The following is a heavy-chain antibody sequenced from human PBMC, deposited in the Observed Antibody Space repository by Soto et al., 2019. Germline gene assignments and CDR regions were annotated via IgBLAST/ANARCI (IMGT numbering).Heavy chain of an antibody. Sequence: SETLSLTCTVSGASVTTYYWNWIRQSPGKGLEWIGNIFYSVSSNYDPSLESRVTISVDTSKNQFSLKLRSVTAADTAVYYCAKDFWRQLEHWLEGYYGMDVWGQGTTVTV. J-gene: IGHJ6*02. D-gene: IGHD6-13*01. CDR3: AKDFWRQLEHWLEGYYGMDV. CDR2: IFYSVSS. CDR1: GASVTTYY. V-gene: IGHV4-59*02.